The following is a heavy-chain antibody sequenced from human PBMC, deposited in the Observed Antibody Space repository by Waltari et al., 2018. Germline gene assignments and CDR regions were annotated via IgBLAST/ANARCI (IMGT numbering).Heavy chain of an antibody. CDR3: ARDRGRGLYLDT. D-gene: IGHD2-15*01. V-gene: IGHV4-4*02. CDR2: VHGSGRT. J-gene: IGHJ4*01. CDR1: GDSVTSPYL. Sequence: QLQLQESGPGLVNPSGTLSLSCAVSGDSVTSPYLWNWVRQSPQRGLEWIGQVHGSGRTNYSQSFASRITVSIDTSNNQFSLKLTAATAADTAVYYCARDRGRGLYLDTWGPGTLVTVSP.